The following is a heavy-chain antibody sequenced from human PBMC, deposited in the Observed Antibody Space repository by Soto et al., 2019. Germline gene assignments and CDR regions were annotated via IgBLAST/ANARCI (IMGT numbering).Heavy chain of an antibody. CDR1: GGTFSSYA. D-gene: IGHD1-7*01. V-gene: IGHV1-69*12. CDR3: ASQMGVTGTYDHYYCMDV. Sequence: QVQLVQSGAEVKKPGSSVKVSCKASGGTFSSYAISWVRQAPGQGLEWMGGIIPIFGTANYAQKFQGRVTITADESTSTAYMERSSLRSEDTAVYYCASQMGVTGTYDHYYCMDVWGQGTTVTVSS. CDR2: IIPIFGTA. J-gene: IGHJ6*02.